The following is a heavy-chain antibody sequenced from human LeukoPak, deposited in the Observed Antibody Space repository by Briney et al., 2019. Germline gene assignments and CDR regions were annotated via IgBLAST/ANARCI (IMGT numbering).Heavy chain of an antibody. J-gene: IGHJ4*02. CDR3: AHRPYGDYFSPFDY. CDR2: IYWDDDK. Sequence: SGSTLVNPTQTLTLTCTFSGFSLSTSGVGVGWIRQPPGKALEWLALIYWDDDKRYSPSLKSRLTITKDTSKNQVVLTMTNMDPVDTATYYCAHRPYGDYFSPFDYWGQGTLVTVSS. D-gene: IGHD4-17*01. V-gene: IGHV2-5*02. CDR1: GFSLSTSGVG.